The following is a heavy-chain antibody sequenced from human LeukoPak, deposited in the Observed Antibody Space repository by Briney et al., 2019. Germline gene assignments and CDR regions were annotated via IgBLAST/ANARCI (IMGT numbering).Heavy chain of an antibody. V-gene: IGHV3-7*01. D-gene: IGHD3-9*01. CDR1: GFTFSSYW. J-gene: IGHJ4*02. CDR2: IKQDGSEK. Sequence: GGSLRLSCAASGFTFSSYWMSWVRQAPGKGLEWVANIKQDGSEKYYVDSVKGRFTISRDNAKNSLYLQMNSPRAEDTAVYYCARDRRGRYDILTGYSGFDYWGQGTLVTVSS. CDR3: ARDRRGRYDILTGYSGFDY.